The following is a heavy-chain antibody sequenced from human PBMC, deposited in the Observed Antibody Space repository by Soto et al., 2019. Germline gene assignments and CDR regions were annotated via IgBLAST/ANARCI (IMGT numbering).Heavy chain of an antibody. J-gene: IGHJ5*02. CDR1: GYTFTSYG. CDR2: ISAYNGNT. CDR3: ARVPPRMVRGSYWFDP. D-gene: IGHD3-10*01. V-gene: IGHV1-18*01. Sequence: GASVKVSCKASGYTFTSYGISWVRQAPGQGLEWMGWISAYNGNTNYAQKLQGRVTMTTDTSTSTAYMELRSLRSDDTAVYYCARVPPRMVRGSYWFDPWGQGTLVTVSS.